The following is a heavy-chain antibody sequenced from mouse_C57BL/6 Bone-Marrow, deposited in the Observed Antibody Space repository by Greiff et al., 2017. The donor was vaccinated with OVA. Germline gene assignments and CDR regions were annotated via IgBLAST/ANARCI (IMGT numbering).Heavy chain of an antibody. V-gene: IGHV1-82*01. CDR2: IYPGDGDT. CDR1: GYAFSSSW. J-gene: IGHJ3*01. CDR3: AYRRFAY. D-gene: IGHD2-12*01. Sequence: VQLKESGPELVKPGASVKISCKASGYAFSSSWMNWVKQRPGKGLEWIGRIYPGDGDTNYNGTFKGKATLTADKSSSTAYMQLSSLTSEDSAVYFCAYRRFAYWGQGTLVTVSA.